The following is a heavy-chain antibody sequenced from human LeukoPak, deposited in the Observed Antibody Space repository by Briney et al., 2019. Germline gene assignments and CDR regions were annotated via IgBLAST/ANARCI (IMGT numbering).Heavy chain of an antibody. CDR2: IYYSGST. Sequence: SETLSLTCTVSGGSISSSSYYWGWIRQPPGKGLEWIGSIYYSGSTYYNPSLKSRVTISVDTSKNQFSLKLSSVTAADTAVYFCAREGDSWIQTFWGQGTLVTVSS. J-gene: IGHJ4*02. V-gene: IGHV4-39*07. D-gene: IGHD5-18*01. CDR3: AREGDSWIQTF. CDR1: GGSISSSSYY.